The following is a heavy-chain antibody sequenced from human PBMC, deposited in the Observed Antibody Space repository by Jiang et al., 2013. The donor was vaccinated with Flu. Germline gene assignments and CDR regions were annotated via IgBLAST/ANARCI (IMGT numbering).Heavy chain of an antibody. CDR2: IYYSGST. Sequence: GSGLVKPSETLSLTCTVSGGSISSSSYYWGWIRQPPGKGLEWIGSIYYSGSTYYNPSLKSRVTISVDTSKNQFSLKLSSVTAADTAVYYCARHILGSTPDYAVWFDPWGQGTLVTVSS. CDR1: GGSISSSSYY. CDR3: ARHILGSTPDYAVWFDP. D-gene: IGHD4-17*01. J-gene: IGHJ5*02. V-gene: IGHV4-39*01.